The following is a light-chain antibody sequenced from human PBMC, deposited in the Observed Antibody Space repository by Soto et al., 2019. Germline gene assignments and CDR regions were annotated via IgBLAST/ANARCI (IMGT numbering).Light chain of an antibody. CDR2: GAS. V-gene: IGKV4-1*01. CDR3: QQYGSSGT. CDR1: QSVLYSSNNKNY. J-gene: IGKJ1*01. Sequence: DIVMTQSPDSLAVSLGERATINCKSSQSVLYSSNNKNYLAWYQQRPGQAPRLLIYGASTRATGIPDRFSGSGSGTDFALTISRLEPEDFAVYYCQQYGSSGTFGQGTKVDIK.